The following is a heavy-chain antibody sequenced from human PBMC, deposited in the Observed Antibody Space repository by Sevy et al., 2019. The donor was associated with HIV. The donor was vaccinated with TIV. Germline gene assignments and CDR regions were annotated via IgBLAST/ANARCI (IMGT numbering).Heavy chain of an antibody. J-gene: IGHJ5*02. CDR2: ISRSGTTI. CDR1: GFTFSDYY. CDR3: ARENTMIEEPGWFDP. Sequence: GSLRLSCAASGFTFSDYYMSLIRQAPGKGLEWVSYISRSGTTINYADSVKGRFTISRDNAKNSLYLQMNSLRAEDTAVYYCARENTMIEEPGWFDPWGQGTLVTVSS. V-gene: IGHV3-11*01. D-gene: IGHD3-22*01.